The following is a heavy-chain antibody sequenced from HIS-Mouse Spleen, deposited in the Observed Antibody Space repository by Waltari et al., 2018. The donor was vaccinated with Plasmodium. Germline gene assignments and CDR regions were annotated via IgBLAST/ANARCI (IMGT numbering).Heavy chain of an antibody. CDR2: VGTAGDT. CDR3: ARGPTYSSSYYFDY. V-gene: IGHV3-13*01. CDR1: GFTFSSYD. Sequence: EVQLVESGGGLVQPGGSLRLSCAASGFTFSSYDMHWVHQATGKGLEWGSGVGTAGDTYCPGSVKGRFTISRENAKNSLYLQMNSLRAGDTAVYYCARGPTYSSSYYFDYWGQGTLVTVSS. D-gene: IGHD6-6*01. J-gene: IGHJ4*02.